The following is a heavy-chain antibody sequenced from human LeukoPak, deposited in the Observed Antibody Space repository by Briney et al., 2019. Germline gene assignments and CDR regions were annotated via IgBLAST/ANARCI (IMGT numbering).Heavy chain of an antibody. CDR3: AREALGYSSGYFDY. Sequence: ASVKVSCKASGCTFTGYYMHWVRQAPGQGLEWMGWINPNSGGTNYAQKFQGRVTMTRDTSISTAYMELSRLRSDDTAVYYCAREALGYSSGYFDYWGQGTLVTVSS. CDR1: GCTFTGYY. CDR2: INPNSGGT. J-gene: IGHJ4*02. D-gene: IGHD6-19*01. V-gene: IGHV1-2*02.